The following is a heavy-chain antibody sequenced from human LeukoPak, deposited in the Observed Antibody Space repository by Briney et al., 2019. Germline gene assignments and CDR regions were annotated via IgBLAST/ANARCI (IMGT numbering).Heavy chain of an antibody. CDR1: GYSISSGYY. CDR2: IYHGGST. V-gene: IGHV4-38-2*02. Sequence: KTSETLSLTCTVSGYSISSGYYWGWIRQPPGEGLEWIGTIYHGGSTYYKSSLKSRVTISVGTSKNQFSLKLSSVTAADTAVYYCARGPRWGAARPSGQNWFDPWGQGTLVTVSS. D-gene: IGHD6-6*01. J-gene: IGHJ5*02. CDR3: ARGPRWGAARPSGQNWFDP.